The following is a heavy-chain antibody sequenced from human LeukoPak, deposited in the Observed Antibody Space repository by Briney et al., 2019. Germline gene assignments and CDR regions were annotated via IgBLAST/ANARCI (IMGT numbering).Heavy chain of an antibody. CDR1: GSSISSGSYY. CDR3: AITRIDSSGYYYFDY. J-gene: IGHJ4*02. V-gene: IGHV4-39*01. Sequence: SETLSLTCTVSGSSISSGSYYWGWIRQPPGKGLEWIGSIYYSGTTYYNPSLKSRVTISVDTSKNQFSLKLSSVTAADTAVYYCAITRIDSSGYYYFDYWGQGTLVTVSS. CDR2: IYYSGTT. D-gene: IGHD3-22*01.